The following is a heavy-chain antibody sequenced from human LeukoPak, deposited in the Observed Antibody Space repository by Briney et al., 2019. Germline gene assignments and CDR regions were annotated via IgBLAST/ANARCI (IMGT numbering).Heavy chain of an antibody. J-gene: IGHJ4*02. D-gene: IGHD2-15*01. CDR3: ARGYSRGLDD. Sequence: GGSLRLSCAASGFTFSSYNMNWVRQAPGKGLEWVSYISSSSSIIYYADSVKGRFTISRDNAKNSLYLQMNSLRDEDTAVYFCARGYSRGLDDWGQGALVTVSS. CDR1: GFTFSSYN. CDR2: ISSSSSII. V-gene: IGHV3-48*02.